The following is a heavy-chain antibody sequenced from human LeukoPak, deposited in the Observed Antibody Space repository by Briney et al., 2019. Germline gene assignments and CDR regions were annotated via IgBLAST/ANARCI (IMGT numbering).Heavy chain of an antibody. CDR3: ARLKSRTSPPWGYYYDSGGNYYFDY. CDR2: IYYSGST. D-gene: IGHD3-22*01. V-gene: IGHV4-39*01. Sequence: SETLSLTCTVSGGSISSSSYYWGWIRQPPGKGLEWIGSIYYSGSTYYNPSLKSRVTISVDTSKNQFSLKLSSVTAADTAVYYCARLKSRTSPPWGYYYDSGGNYYFDYWGQGTLVTVSS. J-gene: IGHJ4*02. CDR1: GGSISSSSYY.